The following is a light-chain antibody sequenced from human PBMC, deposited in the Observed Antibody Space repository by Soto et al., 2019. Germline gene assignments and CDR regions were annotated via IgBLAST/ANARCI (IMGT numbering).Light chain of an antibody. Sequence: IQLTQSPSSLSASVGDRVTITCRASQGISSDLAWYQQKPVKAPKLLIYAASTLQSGVPSRFSGSGSGTDFTLTISRLQPDDFAVYFCQQSFTTLGTFGQGTKVDIK. J-gene: IGKJ1*01. CDR3: QQSFTTLGT. V-gene: IGKV1-39*01. CDR2: AAS. CDR1: QGISSD.